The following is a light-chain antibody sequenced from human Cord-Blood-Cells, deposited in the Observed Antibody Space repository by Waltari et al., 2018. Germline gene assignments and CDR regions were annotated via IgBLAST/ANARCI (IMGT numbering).Light chain of an antibody. J-gene: IGLJ2*01. V-gene: IGLV1-40*01. CDR2: GNS. CDR3: QSYDSSLSGSV. CDR1: SSNIGAGYD. Sequence: QSVLTQPPSVSGAPGQRVTISCPGSSSNIGAGYDLHWYQQLPGTAPKLPLYGNSNRPSGVPDRFSGSKSGTSASLAITGLQAEDEADYYCQSYDSSLSGSVFGGGTKLTVL.